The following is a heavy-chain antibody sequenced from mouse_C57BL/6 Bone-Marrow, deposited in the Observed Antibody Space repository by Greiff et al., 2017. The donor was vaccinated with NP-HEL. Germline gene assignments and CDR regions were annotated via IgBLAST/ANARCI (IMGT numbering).Heavy chain of an antibody. CDR2: INPYNGGT. CDR3: LYYDYDVDY. CDR1: GYTFTDYY. V-gene: IGHV1-19*01. Sequence: VQLKQSGPVLVKPGASVKMSCKASGYTFTDYYMNWVKQSHGKSLEWIGVINPYNGGTSYNQKFKSKATLTVDKPSSTAYMQLSSLTSEDSAVYYCLYYDYDVDYWGQGTTLTVSS. D-gene: IGHD2-4*01. J-gene: IGHJ2*01.